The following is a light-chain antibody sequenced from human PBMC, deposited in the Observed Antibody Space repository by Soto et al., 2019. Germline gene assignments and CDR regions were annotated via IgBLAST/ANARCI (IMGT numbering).Light chain of an antibody. CDR2: KAS. J-gene: IGKJ1*01. CDR1: QTISSW. V-gene: IGKV1-5*03. Sequence: IQMAQAPSTPPGSLRHRVTITCRASQTISSWLAWYQQKPGKAPKLLIYKASTLKSGVPSRFSGSGSGTEFTLTISSLQPDDFATYYCQHYNSYSEAFGQGTKVDIK. CDR3: QHYNSYSEA.